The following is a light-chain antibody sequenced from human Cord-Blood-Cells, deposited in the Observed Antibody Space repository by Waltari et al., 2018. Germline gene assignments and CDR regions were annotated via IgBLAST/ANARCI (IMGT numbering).Light chain of an antibody. CDR3: MIWHSSAWV. Sequence: QAVLTQPSSLSASPGASASLTCTLRSGINVGPYRIYLSQHKPGSPPQYLLRYKSDSDKQQGSGVPSRFSGSKDASANAGILLISGLQSEDEADYYCMIWHSSAWVFGGGTKLTVL. J-gene: IGLJ3*02. CDR1: SGINVGPYR. CDR2: YKSDSDK. V-gene: IGLV5-45*02.